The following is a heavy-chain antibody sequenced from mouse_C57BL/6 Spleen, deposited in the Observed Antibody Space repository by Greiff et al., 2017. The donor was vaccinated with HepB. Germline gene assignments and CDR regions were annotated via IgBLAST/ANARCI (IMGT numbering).Heavy chain of an antibody. J-gene: IGHJ4*01. CDR1: GYTFTSYW. V-gene: IGHV1-50*01. CDR2: IDPSDSYT. D-gene: IGHD2-2*01. CDR3: ATAMVTTGYYYAMDY. Sequence: QVQLKQSGAELVKPGASVKLSCKASGYTFTSYWMQWVKQRPGQGLEWIGEIDPSDSYTNYNQKFKGKATLTVDTSSSTAYMQLSSLTSEDSAVHYCATAMVTTGYYYAMDYWGQGTSVTVSS.